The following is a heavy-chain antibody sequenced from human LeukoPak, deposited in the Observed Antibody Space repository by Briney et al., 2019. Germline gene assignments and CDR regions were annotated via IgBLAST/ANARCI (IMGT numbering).Heavy chain of an antibody. CDR1: GGTFSSYA. Sequence: SVKVSCKASGGTFSSYAISWVRQAPGQGLEWMGRIIPIFGIANYAQKFQGRVTITADKSTSTAYMELSSLGSEDTAVYYCARTAPHKYCSSTSCYGGWFDPWGQGTLVTVSS. J-gene: IGHJ5*02. CDR2: IIPIFGIA. V-gene: IGHV1-69*04. D-gene: IGHD2-2*01. CDR3: ARTAPHKYCSSTSCYGGWFDP.